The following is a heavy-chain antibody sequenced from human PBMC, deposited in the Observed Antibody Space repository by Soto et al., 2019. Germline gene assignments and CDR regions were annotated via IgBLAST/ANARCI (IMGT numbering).Heavy chain of an antibody. V-gene: IGHV3-9*01. CDR1: EFTFDDYA. D-gene: IGHD6-19*01. Sequence: EVQGVESGGGLVQPGKSLRLSCAASEFTFDDYAMHWVRQPPGKGLEWVSGINWNSGDIVYADSVKGRFTISRDNANNSLYLQMNSLRSEDTALYYCAKDYSAAVAGTYDAFDIWGQGTMVTVSS. CDR3: AKDYSAAVAGTYDAFDI. CDR2: INWNSGDI. J-gene: IGHJ3*02.